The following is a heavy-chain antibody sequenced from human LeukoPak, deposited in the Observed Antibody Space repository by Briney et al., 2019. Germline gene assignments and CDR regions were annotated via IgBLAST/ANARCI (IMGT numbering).Heavy chain of an antibody. D-gene: IGHD1-26*01. CDR3: ARHGGSYTFDY. Sequence: SGTLSLTCTVSGGSISSYYWSWIRQPPGKGLEWIGFISYSGGTNYSPSLKSRVTISVDTSKNQFSLKLNSVTAADTAVYYCARHGGSYTFDYWGQGTLVTVSS. CDR2: ISYSGGT. J-gene: IGHJ4*02. CDR1: GGSISSYY. V-gene: IGHV4-59*08.